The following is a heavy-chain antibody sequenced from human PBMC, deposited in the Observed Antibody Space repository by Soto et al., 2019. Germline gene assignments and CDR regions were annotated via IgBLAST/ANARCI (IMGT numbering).Heavy chain of an antibody. Sequence: QVQLQESGQGRVKPSETLSLTCTVSVDSFSIGSYYWTWVRNPPGKGLEWIGYIYYSGSTNYNPSLQSRVTISIDTSKNQFSLKLTSVTAADTAFYYCARDIRGYSRAFDYWGQGTLVTVSS. CDR1: VDSFSIGSYY. D-gene: IGHD5-18*01. CDR3: ARDIRGYSRAFDY. V-gene: IGHV4-61*01. J-gene: IGHJ4*02. CDR2: IYYSGST.